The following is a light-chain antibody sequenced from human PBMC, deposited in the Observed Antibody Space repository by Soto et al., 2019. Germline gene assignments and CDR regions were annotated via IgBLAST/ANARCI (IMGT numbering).Light chain of an antibody. CDR2: GAS. J-gene: IGKJ5*01. Sequence: EIVLTQSPGTLSVSPGERATLSCRASQSVSSSYLAWYQQKRGQAPRLLIYGASSRATGIPDRFSGSGSGTDFTLTITRLEPEDFAVYYCQQYRRSSITFGQGTRREIK. V-gene: IGKV3-20*01. CDR1: QSVSSSY. CDR3: QQYRRSSIT.